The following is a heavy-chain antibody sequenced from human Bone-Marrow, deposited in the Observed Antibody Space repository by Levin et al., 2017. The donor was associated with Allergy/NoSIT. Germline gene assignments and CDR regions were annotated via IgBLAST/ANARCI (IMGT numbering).Heavy chain of an antibody. CDR1: GGSIGSGTYY. V-gene: IGHV4-39*01. CDR3: ARPQYNAFDY. Sequence: SQTLSLTCSVSGGSIGSGTYYWGWIRQPPGKGLEWIGMIYYSGSTYYNPSLESRLTISVDTSKNQFSLKLSSVTAADTAVYYCARPQYNAFDYWGQGTLVTGSS. J-gene: IGHJ4*02. D-gene: IGHD1-14*01. CDR2: IYYSGST.